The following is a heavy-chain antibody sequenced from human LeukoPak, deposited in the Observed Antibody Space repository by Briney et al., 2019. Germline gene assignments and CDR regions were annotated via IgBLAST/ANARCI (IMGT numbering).Heavy chain of an antibody. V-gene: IGHV3-11*04. CDR2: ISSSGSTM. CDR1: GFTFSDYY. D-gene: IGHD6-13*01. Sequence: GGSLRLSCAASGFTFSDYYMSWVRQAPGKGLEWVSYISSSGSTMYYADSVKGRFTISRDNAKDSLYLQMNSLRAEDAAVYYCAKGYIIAGRQWYLDLWGRGTLVGVSS. J-gene: IGHJ2*01. CDR3: AKGYIIAGRQWYLDL.